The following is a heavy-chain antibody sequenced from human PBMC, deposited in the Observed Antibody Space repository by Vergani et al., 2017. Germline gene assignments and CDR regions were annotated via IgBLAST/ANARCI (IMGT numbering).Heavy chain of an antibody. V-gene: IGHV4-39*07. J-gene: IGHJ4*02. CDR1: GGSISSSSYY. D-gene: IGHD4-23*01. Sequence: QLQLQESGPGLVKPSETLSLTCTVSGGSISSSSYYWGWIRQPPGKGLEWIGSIYYSGSTYYNPSLKSRVTISVDTSKNQFSLKLSSVTAADTAVYYCARETATTVVTYYFDYWGQGTLVTVSS. CDR2: IYYSGST. CDR3: ARETATTVVTYYFDY.